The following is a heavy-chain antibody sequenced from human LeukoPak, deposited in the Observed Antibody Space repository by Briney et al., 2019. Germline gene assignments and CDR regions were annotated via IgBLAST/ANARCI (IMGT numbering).Heavy chain of an antibody. Sequence: PSETLSLTCTVSGGSISSSSYYWGWIRLPPGKGLEWIGSIYYSGSTYYNPSLKSRITISVDTSKNQFSLKLSSVTAADTAVYYCARDIRFTIFGVVISTHRAFDIWGQGTMVTVSS. J-gene: IGHJ3*02. V-gene: IGHV4-39*07. CDR2: IYYSGST. D-gene: IGHD3-3*01. CDR1: GGSISSSSYY. CDR3: ARDIRFTIFGVVISTHRAFDI.